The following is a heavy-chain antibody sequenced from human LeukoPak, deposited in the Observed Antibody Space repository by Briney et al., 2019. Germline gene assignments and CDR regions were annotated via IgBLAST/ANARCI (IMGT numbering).Heavy chain of an antibody. J-gene: IGHJ4*02. CDR1: GYTFTSYY. CDR3: ARAPLGWFGEAPHDY. Sequence: ASVKVSCKASGYTFTSYYMHWVRQAPGQGLEWMGGIIPIFGTANYAQKFQGRVTITADESTSTAYMELSSLRSEDTAVYYCARAPLGWFGEAPHDYWGQGTLVTVSS. D-gene: IGHD3-10*01. V-gene: IGHV1-69*13. CDR2: IIPIFGTA.